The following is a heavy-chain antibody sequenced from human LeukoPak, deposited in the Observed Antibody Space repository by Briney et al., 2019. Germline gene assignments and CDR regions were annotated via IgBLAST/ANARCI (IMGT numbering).Heavy chain of an antibody. CDR2: INTNTGNP. J-gene: IGHJ5*02. CDR1: GYTLTSHA. D-gene: IGHD2/OR15-2a*01. Sequence: ASVKVSCKVSGYTLTSHAMSWVRQAPGQGLEWMGWINTNTGNPTYAQGFTGRFVFSLDTSVSTAYLHLSSLKTEDTAFYYCARGRNWFDPWGQGTLVTVSS. V-gene: IGHV7-4-1*02. CDR3: ARGRNWFDP.